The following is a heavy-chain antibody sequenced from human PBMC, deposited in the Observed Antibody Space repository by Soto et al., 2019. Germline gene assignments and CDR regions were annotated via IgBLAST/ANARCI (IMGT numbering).Heavy chain of an antibody. CDR2: IYYSGST. D-gene: IGHD3-3*01. V-gene: IGHV4-39*01. Sequence: SDTLSLTCTVSGGSISSSSYYWGWIRQPPGKGLEWIGSIYYSGSTYYNPSLKSRVTISVDTSKNQFSLKLSSVTAADTAVYYCARLIYDFWSGYYVSFDIWGQGTMVT. CDR1: GGSISSSSYY. CDR3: ARLIYDFWSGYYVSFDI. J-gene: IGHJ3*02.